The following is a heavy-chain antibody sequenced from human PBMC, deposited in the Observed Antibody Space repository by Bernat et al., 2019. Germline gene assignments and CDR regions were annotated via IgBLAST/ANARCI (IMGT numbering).Heavy chain of an antibody. CDR2: IYYSGST. V-gene: IGHV4-59*01. CDR1: GGSISSYY. Sequence: QVQLQESGPGLVKPSETLSLTCTVSGGSISSYYWSWIRQPPGKGLEWIGYIYYSGSTNYNPSLKSRVTISVDTSKNQFSLKLSSVTAADTAVYYCALSLATPVWFGDQWGWFDPWGQGTLVTVSS. D-gene: IGHD3-10*01. J-gene: IGHJ5*02. CDR3: ALSLATPVWFGDQWGWFDP.